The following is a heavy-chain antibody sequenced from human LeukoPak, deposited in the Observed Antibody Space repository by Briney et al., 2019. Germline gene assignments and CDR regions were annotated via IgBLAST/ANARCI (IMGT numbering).Heavy chain of an antibody. J-gene: IGHJ4*02. D-gene: IGHD1-26*01. V-gene: IGHV3-9*01. CDR1: GFTFDDYA. CDR2: ISWNSGSI. Sequence: GRSLRLSCAASGFTFDDYAMHWVRHAPGKGLEWVSGISWNSGSIGYADSVKGRFTISRDNAKNSLYLQMNSLRVEDTAVYYCARLVGDRTIYDYWGQGTLVTVSS. CDR3: ARLVGDRTIYDY.